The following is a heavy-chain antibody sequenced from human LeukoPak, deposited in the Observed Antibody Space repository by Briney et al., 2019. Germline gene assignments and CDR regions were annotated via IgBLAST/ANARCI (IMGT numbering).Heavy chain of an antibody. D-gene: IGHD5-18*01. J-gene: IGHJ3*02. V-gene: IGHV3-33*01. CDR1: GLTFSSYG. CDR2: IWYDGSNK. CDR3: GGLVDTAMVDDAFDI. Sequence: GGSLRLSCAASGLTFSSYGMHWVRQAPGKGLEWVAVIWYDGSNKYYADSVKGRFTISRDNSKDTLYLQMNSLRAEDTAVYYCGGLVDTAMVDDAFDIWGQGTMVTVSS.